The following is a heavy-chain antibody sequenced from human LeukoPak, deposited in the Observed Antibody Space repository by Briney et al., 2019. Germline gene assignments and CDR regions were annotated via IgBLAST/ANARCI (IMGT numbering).Heavy chain of an antibody. CDR3: ARDRSDFWSGFTGLFDY. Sequence: GGPLRLSCAASGFTFSSYWMSWVRQAPGKGLEWVANIKQDGSEKYYVDSVKGRFTISRDNAKNSLYLQMNSLRAEDTAVYYCARDRSDFWSGFTGLFDYWGQGTLVTVSS. V-gene: IGHV3-7*01. J-gene: IGHJ4*02. D-gene: IGHD3-3*01. CDR2: IKQDGSEK. CDR1: GFTFSSYW.